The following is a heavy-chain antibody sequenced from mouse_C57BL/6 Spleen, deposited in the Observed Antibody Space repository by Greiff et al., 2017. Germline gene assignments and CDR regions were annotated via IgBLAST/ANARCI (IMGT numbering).Heavy chain of an antibody. V-gene: IGHV1-82*01. CDR1: GYAFSGSW. D-gene: IGHD1-1*01. J-gene: IGHJ4*01. CDR3: ARAAYYSNAMDY. Sequence: QVQLKESGPELVKPGASVKISCTASGYAFSGSWMNWVKQRPGQGLEWIGRIYPGDGDTNYTGKFKGKATLTADKSSSTAYMQLSSLTSEDSAVYVCARAAYYSNAMDYWGQGTSVTVSS. CDR2: IYPGDGDT.